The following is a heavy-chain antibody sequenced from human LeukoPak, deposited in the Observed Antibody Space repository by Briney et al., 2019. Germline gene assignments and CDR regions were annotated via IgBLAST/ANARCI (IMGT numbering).Heavy chain of an antibody. V-gene: IGHV1-18*01. Sequence: ASVKVSCKASGYTFTSYGISWVRQAPGQGLERMGWISAYNGNTNYAQKLQGRVTMTTDTSTSTAYMELRSLRSDDTAVYYCARGDYYHSSGHYSNYWGQGTLVTVSS. D-gene: IGHD3-22*01. CDR2: ISAYNGNT. CDR1: GYTFTSYG. CDR3: ARGDYYHSSGHYSNY. J-gene: IGHJ4*02.